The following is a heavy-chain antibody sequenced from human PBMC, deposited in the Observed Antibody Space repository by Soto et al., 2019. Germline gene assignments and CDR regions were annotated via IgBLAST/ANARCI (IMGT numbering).Heavy chain of an antibody. V-gene: IGHV3-66*01. J-gene: IGHJ6*03. CDR1: GFTVSSNH. D-gene: IGHD3-10*01. CDR2: IYSGGST. Sequence: PGGSLRLSCAASGFTVSSNHMSWVRQAPGKGLEWVSVIYSGGSTYYADSVKGRFTISRDNSKNTLYLQMNSLRAEDTAVYYCAGGSGFGGLKYYYYYYMDAWGKGTTVTVSS. CDR3: AGGSGFGGLKYYYYYYMDA.